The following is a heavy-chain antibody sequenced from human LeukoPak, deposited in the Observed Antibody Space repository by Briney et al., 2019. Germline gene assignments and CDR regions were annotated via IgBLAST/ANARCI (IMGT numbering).Heavy chain of an antibody. CDR2: THTSGST. CDR1: GGSISSYY. J-gene: IGHJ4*02. CDR3: ARGSGDNWNIFDY. V-gene: IGHV4-4*07. Sequence: SETLSLTRTVSGGSISSYYWSWIRQPAGKGLEWIGRTHTSGSTNYNPSLKSRVTISVDKSKNQFSLKLSSVTTADTAVYYCARGSGDNWNIFDYWGQGTLVTVSS. D-gene: IGHD1/OR15-1a*01.